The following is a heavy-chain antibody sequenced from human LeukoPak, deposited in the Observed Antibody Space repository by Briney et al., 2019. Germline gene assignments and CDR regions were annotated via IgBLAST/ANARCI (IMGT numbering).Heavy chain of an antibody. CDR1: GGTFSSYA. J-gene: IGHJ6*02. D-gene: IGHD2-15*01. CDR3: ARQYCSGGSCYPQGDYYYYGMDV. V-gene: IGHV1-69*01. Sequence: GASVKVSCKASGGTFSSYAISWVRQAPGQGLVWMGGVIPIFGTANYAQKFQGRVTITADESTSTAYMELSSLRSEDTAVYYCARQYCSGGSCYPQGDYYYYGMDVWGQGTTVTVSS. CDR2: VIPIFGTA.